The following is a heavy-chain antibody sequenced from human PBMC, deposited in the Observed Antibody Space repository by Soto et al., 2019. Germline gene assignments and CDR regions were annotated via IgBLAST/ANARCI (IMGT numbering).Heavy chain of an antibody. CDR2: IYHSGTT. Sequence: QVQLQESGPGLVMPSGTLSLTCAVSGASIGSSDWWNWVRQPPGKGLEWIGEIYHSGTTIYNPSLKSRVTISVDESKNHFSLKLTSVTAADTAVYFCARDFKAPKCAWAFDYWGQGTLVTVSS. CDR3: ARDFKAPKCAWAFDY. CDR1: GASIGSSDW. D-gene: IGHD3-16*01. J-gene: IGHJ4*02. V-gene: IGHV4-4*02.